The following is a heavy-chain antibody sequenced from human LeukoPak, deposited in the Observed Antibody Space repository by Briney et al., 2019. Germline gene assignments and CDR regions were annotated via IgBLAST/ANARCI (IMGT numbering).Heavy chain of an antibody. J-gene: IGHJ4*02. D-gene: IGHD3-22*01. Sequence: GGSLRLSCAASGFTFSSYSMNWVRQAPGKGLEWVANIKEDGGEIYYVDSVKGRFTISRDNTKNSLFLQMTSLRAEDTAVYYCARDDYYSNADWGQGTLVTVSS. CDR1: GFTFSSYS. V-gene: IGHV3-7*01. CDR3: ARDDYYSNAD. CDR2: IKEDGGEI.